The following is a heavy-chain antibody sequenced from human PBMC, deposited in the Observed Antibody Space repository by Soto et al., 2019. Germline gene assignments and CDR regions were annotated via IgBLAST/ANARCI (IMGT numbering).Heavy chain of an antibody. CDR2: INHSGST. D-gene: IGHD2-2*01. Sequence: SETLSLTCALYNGSFIVYYWTWIRRPPGKGLEWIGEINHSGSTNYNPSLKSRVTISVDTSKNQFSLKLSSVTAADTAVYYCARDSTRRGACDIWGQGTMVTVSS. CDR3: ARDSTRRGACDI. V-gene: IGHV4-34*01. CDR1: NGSFIVYY. J-gene: IGHJ3*02.